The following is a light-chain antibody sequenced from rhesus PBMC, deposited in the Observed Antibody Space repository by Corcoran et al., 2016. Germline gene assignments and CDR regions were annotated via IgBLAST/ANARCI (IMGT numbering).Light chain of an antibody. CDR1: QSLLDSEDGNTY. Sequence: DIVMTQTPLSLPVTPGEPASISCRSSQSLLDSEDGNTYLDWYLQKPGQSPQLLIYEVSNRASGVPERCSGSGSDTDFTLKISRVEAEDVGVYYCMQALEFPTFGGGTKAEIK. CDR2: EVS. CDR3: MQALEFPT. V-gene: IGKV2-104*02. J-gene: IGKJ4*01.